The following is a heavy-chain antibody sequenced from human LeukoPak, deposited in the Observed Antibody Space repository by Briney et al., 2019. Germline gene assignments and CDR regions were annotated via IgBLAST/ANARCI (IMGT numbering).Heavy chain of an antibody. CDR3: AREQAGWDIVLMVTPSFDP. CDR1: GGSISSGSYY. J-gene: IGHJ5*02. CDR2: IYTSGST. Sequence: NPSQTLSLTCTVSGGSISSGSYYWSWIRQPAGKGLEWIGRIYTSGSTNYNPSLKSRVTISVDTSKNQFSLKLSSVTAADTAVYYCAREQAGWDIVLMVTPSFDPWGQGTLVTVSS. V-gene: IGHV4-61*02. D-gene: IGHD2-8*01.